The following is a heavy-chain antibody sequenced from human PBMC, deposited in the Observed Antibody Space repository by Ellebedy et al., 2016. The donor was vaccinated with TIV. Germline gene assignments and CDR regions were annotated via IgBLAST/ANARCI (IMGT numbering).Heavy chain of an antibody. CDR2: ISTDGSST. J-gene: IGHJ6*02. CDR3: TRMGVFPTSYYGMDV. CDR1: GFTLRSYW. D-gene: IGHD3-10*01. Sequence: LSLTCAASGFTLRSYWMHWVRQAPGQGLVWVSRISTDGSSTTYADSVTGRFTISRDNAKNTLYLQMNSLRVEDTALYYCTRMGVFPTSYYGMDVWGQGTTVTVS. V-gene: IGHV3-74*01.